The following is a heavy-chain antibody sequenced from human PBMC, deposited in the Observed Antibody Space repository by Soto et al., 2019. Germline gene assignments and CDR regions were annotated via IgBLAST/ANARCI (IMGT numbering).Heavy chain of an antibody. CDR1: GYSFTSYW. CDR3: ALRGRGYSYGYPGYFDY. D-gene: IGHD5-18*01. J-gene: IGHJ4*02. V-gene: IGHV5-10-1*01. CDR2: IDPSDSYT. Sequence: ESLKISCKGSGYSFTSYWISWVRQMPGKGLEWMGRIDPSDSYTNYSPSFQGHVTISADKSISTAYLQWSSLKASDTAMYYCALRGRGYSYGYPGYFDYWGQGTLVTVSS.